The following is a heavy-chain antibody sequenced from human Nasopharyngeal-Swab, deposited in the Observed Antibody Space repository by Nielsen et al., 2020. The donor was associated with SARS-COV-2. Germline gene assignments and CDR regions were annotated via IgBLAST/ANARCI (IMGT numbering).Heavy chain of an antibody. CDR3: ARVRKDCSSTSCYTSDY. Sequence: GRQAPGKGLEGVAVISYDGSNKYYADSVKGRFTISRDNSKNTLYLQMNSLRAEDTAVYYCARVRKDCSSTSCYTSDYWGQGTLVTVSS. J-gene: IGHJ4*02. D-gene: IGHD2-2*02. V-gene: IGHV3-30-3*01. CDR2: ISYDGSNK.